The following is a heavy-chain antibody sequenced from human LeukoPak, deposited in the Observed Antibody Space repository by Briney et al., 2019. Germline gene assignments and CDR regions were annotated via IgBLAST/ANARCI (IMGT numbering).Heavy chain of an antibody. CDR3: AKDFNPRYSSGWFFDY. Sequence: GGSLRLSCAASGFTFSSYAMHWVRQAPGKGLEYVSAISGNGGSTYYANSVKGRFTISRDNSKNTLYLQMGSLRAEDMAVYYCAKDFNPRYSSGWFFDYWGQGTLVTVSS. CDR2: ISGNGGST. J-gene: IGHJ4*02. CDR1: GFTFSSYA. D-gene: IGHD6-19*01. V-gene: IGHV3-64*01.